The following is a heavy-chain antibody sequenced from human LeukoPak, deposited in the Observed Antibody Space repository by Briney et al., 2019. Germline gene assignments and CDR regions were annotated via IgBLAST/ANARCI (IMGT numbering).Heavy chain of an antibody. D-gene: IGHD2-2*01. CDR3: ASLWDIVVVPAAPVVDY. J-gene: IGHJ4*02. V-gene: IGHV4-38-2*02. Sequence: PSETLSLTCTVSGYSISSGYYWGWIRQPPGKGLEWIGSIYHSGSTYYNSSLKSRVTIPVDTSKNQFSLKLSSVTAADTAVYYCASLWDIVVVPAAPVVDYWGQGTLVTVSS. CDR1: GYSISSGYY. CDR2: IYHSGST.